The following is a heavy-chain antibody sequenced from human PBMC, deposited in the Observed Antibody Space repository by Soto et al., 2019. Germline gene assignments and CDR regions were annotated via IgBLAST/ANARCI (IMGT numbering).Heavy chain of an antibody. CDR3: ARPRSGGRFFDY. J-gene: IGHJ4*02. CDR2: IYWDGDD. Sequence: ITLKESGPALVKPTQTLTMTCTVSGFSVSTRGVGVGWIRQPPGKALEWVALIYWDGDDRYSPSLKSRLTTTRDTGKNLVVPTMTNRDPADTATYYCARPRSGGRFFDYWGQGTLVTVS. V-gene: IGHV2-5*02. D-gene: IGHD3-10*01. CDR1: GFSVSTRGVG.